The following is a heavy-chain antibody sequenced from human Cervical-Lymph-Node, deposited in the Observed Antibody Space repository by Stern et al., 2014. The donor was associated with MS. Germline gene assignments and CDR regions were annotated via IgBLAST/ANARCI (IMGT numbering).Heavy chain of an antibody. Sequence: VQLVESGAEVKKPGSSVKVSCKASGGTFTSYAFNWVRQAPGQGIEWMGGIIPILDTPNFAQNFQGRLTISADESTSTAYMELSSLESEDTAVYYCAKAAVTTASFDSWGQGTLVTVSS. CDR1: GGTFTSYA. D-gene: IGHD4-17*01. CDR3: AKAAVTTASFDS. CDR2: IIPILDTP. V-gene: IGHV1-69*01. J-gene: IGHJ4*02.